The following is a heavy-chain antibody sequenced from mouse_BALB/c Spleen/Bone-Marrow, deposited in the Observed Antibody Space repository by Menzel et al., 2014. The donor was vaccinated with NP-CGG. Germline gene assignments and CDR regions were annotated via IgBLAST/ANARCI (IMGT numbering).Heavy chain of an antibody. CDR3: ARARSAMITTGAMDY. CDR2: ISSGRSTI. D-gene: IGHD2-4*01. CDR1: GFTFSRSG. V-gene: IGHV5-17*02. J-gene: IGHJ4*01. Sequence: DVQLVESGGGLVQPGGSRKLSCAASGFTFSRSGMHWVRQAPEKGLEWVAYISSGRSTIYYADTMKGRFTISRDNPKNTLFLQMTSLRSEDTAMYYCARARSAMITTGAMDYWGQGTSVTVSS.